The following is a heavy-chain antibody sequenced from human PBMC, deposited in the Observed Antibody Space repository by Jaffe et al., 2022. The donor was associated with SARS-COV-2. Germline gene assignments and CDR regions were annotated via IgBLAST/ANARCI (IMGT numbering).Heavy chain of an antibody. Sequence: QVQLQESGPGLVKPSETLSLTCTVSGGSISSYYWSWIRQPPGKGLEWIGYIYYSGSTNYNPSLKSRVTISVDTSKNQFSLKLSSVTAADTAVYYCARDGVYDSIAFDIWGQGTMVTVSS. CDR3: ARDGVYDSIAFDI. J-gene: IGHJ3*02. CDR1: GGSISSYY. CDR2: IYYSGST. V-gene: IGHV4-59*01. D-gene: IGHD3-22*01.